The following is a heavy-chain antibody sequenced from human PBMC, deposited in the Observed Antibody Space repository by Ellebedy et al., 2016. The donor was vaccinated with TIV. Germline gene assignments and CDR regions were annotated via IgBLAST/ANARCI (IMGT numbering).Heavy chain of an antibody. CDR2: LNPNSGST. D-gene: IGHD6-19*01. CDR3: ARAYSSGHDY. J-gene: IGHJ4*02. CDR1: GYTFTTYY. V-gene: IGHV1-46*01. Sequence: ASVKVSCKASGYTFTTYYMHWVRQAPGQGLEWVGTLNPNSGSTSYAQKFQGRVTMTRDTSTSTVYMELSSLRSEDTAVYYCARAYSSGHDYWGQGTLVTVSS.